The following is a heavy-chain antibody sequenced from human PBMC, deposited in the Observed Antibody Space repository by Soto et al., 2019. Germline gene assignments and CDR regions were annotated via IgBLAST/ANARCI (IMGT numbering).Heavy chain of an antibody. CDR2: TYYRSKWYN. D-gene: IGHD6-13*01. Sequence: SQTLSLTCAISGDSGSSNSAAWNWIRQSPSRGLEWLGRTYYRSKWYNDYAVSVKSRITINPDTSKNQFSLQLNSVTPEDTAVYYCGPYSSSWYVNPDAFDIWGQGTMVTVSS. J-gene: IGHJ3*02. CDR3: GPYSSSWYVNPDAFDI. CDR1: GDSGSSNSAA. V-gene: IGHV6-1*01.